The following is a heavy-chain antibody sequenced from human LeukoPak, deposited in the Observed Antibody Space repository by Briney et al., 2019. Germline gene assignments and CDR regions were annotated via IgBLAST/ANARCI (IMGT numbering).Heavy chain of an antibody. D-gene: IGHD3-3*01. V-gene: IGHV4-59*01. CDR3: TRSLGVVFHGGMDF. CDR1: GGSISSYH. Sequence: SETLTLTCTVSGGSISSYHWSWIRQPPGKGLEWIGHIYYTGSTNYNPSLKSRVTISLDTSKNQFSLKLSSVTAADTAVYYCTRSLGVVFHGGMDFWGQGTTVTVSS. J-gene: IGHJ6*02. CDR2: IYYTGST.